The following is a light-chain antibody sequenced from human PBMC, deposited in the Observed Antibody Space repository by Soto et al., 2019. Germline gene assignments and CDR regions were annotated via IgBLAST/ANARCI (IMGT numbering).Light chain of an antibody. CDR3: QQHGTLPIT. Sequence: SAGTVSLSTGESATLSCRASQTVSITYLTWYQQKPGQAPRLLIFGASKRATGIPDRFSGSGSGRDFTLTISRLEPEDFAVYYCQQHGTLPITFGQLTLLEIK. J-gene: IGKJ5*01. CDR1: QTVSITY. CDR2: GAS. V-gene: IGKV3-20*01.